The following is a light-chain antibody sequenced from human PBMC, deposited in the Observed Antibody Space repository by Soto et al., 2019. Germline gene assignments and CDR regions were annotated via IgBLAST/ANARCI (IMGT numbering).Light chain of an antibody. V-gene: IGLV2-14*01. J-gene: IGLJ1*01. Sequence: QSMLRQPSTMFGSPGPSIPIPCSGTNSVVGRSHSAPSYHPHPASAPKLMIYDASGRPPGVSNRFSGSKSGNTPSLTISGLQAEYEADYYCSSYTSSTTLVFGTGTKVTVL. CDR1: NSVVGRSHS. CDR3: SSYTSSTTLV. CDR2: DAS.